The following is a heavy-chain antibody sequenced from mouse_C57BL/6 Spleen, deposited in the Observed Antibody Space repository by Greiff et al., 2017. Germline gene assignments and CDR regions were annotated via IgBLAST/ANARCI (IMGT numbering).Heavy chain of an antibody. D-gene: IGHD2-4*01. CDR1: GFTFSSYA. CDR3: TRREDYDGFAY. V-gene: IGHV5S21*01. J-gene: IGHJ3*01. Sequence: EVKLVESGEGLVKPGGSLKLSCAASGFTFSSYAMSWVRQTPEKRLEWVAYISSGGDYIYYADTVKGRFTISRDNARNTLYLQMSSLKSEDTAMYYCTRREDYDGFAYWGQGTLVTVSA. CDR2: ISSGGDYI.